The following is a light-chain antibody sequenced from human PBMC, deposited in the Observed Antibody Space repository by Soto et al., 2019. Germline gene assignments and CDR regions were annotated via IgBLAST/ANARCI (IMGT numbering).Light chain of an antibody. CDR2: GAS. J-gene: IGKJ5*01. CDR1: QSVSSN. Sequence: EIVMTHAPATLSVSPGDIATLSFRASQSVSSNLAWYQQKPGQSPRLLIYGASTRATGIPARFSGSGSGTDFTLTLSSLEPEDFAVYYCQQRSNWPITFGQGTRLEIK. V-gene: IGKV3-15*01. CDR3: QQRSNWPIT.